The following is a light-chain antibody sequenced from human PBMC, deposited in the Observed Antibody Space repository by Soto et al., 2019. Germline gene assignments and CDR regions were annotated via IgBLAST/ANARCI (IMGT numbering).Light chain of an antibody. J-gene: IGKJ1*01. Sequence: DIQMTQSPSSLSASVGDRVTITCRASQNIRIYLNWFQQKPGKAPNLLIYGASSLQSGIPSRFSGSGSETDFTLTISSLQPEDFATYYCQQSYSTPWTFGQGTKVDIK. V-gene: IGKV1-39*01. CDR2: GAS. CDR1: QNIRIY. CDR3: QQSYSTPWT.